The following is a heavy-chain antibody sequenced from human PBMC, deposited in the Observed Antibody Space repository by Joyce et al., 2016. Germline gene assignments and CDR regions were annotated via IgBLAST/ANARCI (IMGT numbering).Heavy chain of an antibody. Sequence: QVQLQESGPGLVKPSETLSLTCTVSGDSISSYYWSWIRQPPGKGLEWIGQIYYTGSTDYNPSLKSRVSISVDTSKNQFSLKLSSVTAADTAVYYSARATNWNYTPGWFDPWGQGILVTVSS. CDR2: IYYTGST. V-gene: IGHV4-59*01. CDR1: GDSISSYY. CDR3: ARATNWNYTPGWFDP. J-gene: IGHJ5*02. D-gene: IGHD1-7*01.